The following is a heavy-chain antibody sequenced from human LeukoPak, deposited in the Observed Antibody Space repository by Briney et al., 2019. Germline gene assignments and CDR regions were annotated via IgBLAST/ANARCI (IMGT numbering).Heavy chain of an antibody. V-gene: IGHV1-18*01. CDR2: ISAYNGNT. CDR3: ARAAMRDYYDSSGYYFDY. CDR1: GGTFSSYA. Sequence: ASVKVSCKASGGTFSSYAISWVRQAPGQGLEWMGWISAYNGNTNYAQKLQGRVTMTTDTSTSTAYMELRSLRSDDTAVYYCARAAMRDYYDSSGYYFDYWGQGTLVTVSS. J-gene: IGHJ4*02. D-gene: IGHD3-22*01.